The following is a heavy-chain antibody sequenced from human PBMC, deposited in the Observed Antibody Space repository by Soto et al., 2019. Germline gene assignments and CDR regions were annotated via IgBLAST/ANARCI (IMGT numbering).Heavy chain of an antibody. J-gene: IGHJ6*02. CDR2: INHSGNT. CDR1: GGSFFSGSY. Sequence: KTSETLSLTCGVYGGSFFSGSYWTLIRQPPGKGLEWIGEINHSGNTDYNPSLKSRVTISLDTSENQFSLRLTSVTAADTAVYYCARGVVVAVPAAIEGGGFEGGLPAPDPNHYYYSGLDVWGQGTTVTVSS. CDR3: ARGVVVAVPAAIEGGGFEGGLPAPDPNHYYYSGLDV. V-gene: IGHV4-34*01. D-gene: IGHD2-2*01.